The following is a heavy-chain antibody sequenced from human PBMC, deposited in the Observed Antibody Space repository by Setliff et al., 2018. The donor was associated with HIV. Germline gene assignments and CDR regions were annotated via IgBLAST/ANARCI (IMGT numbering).Heavy chain of an antibody. CDR1: GGSFSGYS. CDR2: INHSGST. Sequence: SETLSLTCAVYGGSFSGYSWIWIRQPPGKGLEWSGEINHSGSTNYNPSLKSRVTISVDTSKNQFSLKLSSVTAADTAVYYCARGWEWGAPLDYWGQGTLVTVSS. D-gene: IGHD1-26*01. CDR3: ARGWEWGAPLDY. J-gene: IGHJ4*02. V-gene: IGHV4-34*01.